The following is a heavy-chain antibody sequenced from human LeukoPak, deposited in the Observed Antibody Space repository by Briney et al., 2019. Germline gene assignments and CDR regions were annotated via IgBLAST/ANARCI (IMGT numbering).Heavy chain of an antibody. CDR2: ISTYKGNT. CDR1: GYTFTSYG. V-gene: IGHV1-18*01. CDR3: GRSMDSSTSRLIEY. J-gene: IGHJ4*02. Sequence: ASVKFSCKASGYTFTSYGISWVRQAPGQGLEWMGWISTYKGNTNYAQKLQGRVTVTTDTSTSTVYMELRSLRSDDTAVYYCGRSMDSSTSRLIEYWGQGTLVTVSS. D-gene: IGHD6-6*01.